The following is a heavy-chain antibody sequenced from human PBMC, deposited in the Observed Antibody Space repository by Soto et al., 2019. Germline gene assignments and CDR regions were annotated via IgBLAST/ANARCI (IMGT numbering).Heavy chain of an antibody. CDR1: GGSISNYY. V-gene: IGHV4-4*07. J-gene: IGHJ4*02. CDR2: IYTSGST. D-gene: IGHD2-15*01. Sequence: SDTLDLTCTVSGGSISNYYWTWIRQPAGKGLEWIGRIYTSGSTNYNPSLKSRVTMSIDTSKNHFSLKLSSVTAADTAVYYCARVQGYCSDGRCYTWNYFDCWGQGTLVTGSS. CDR3: ARVQGYCSDGRCYTWNYFDC.